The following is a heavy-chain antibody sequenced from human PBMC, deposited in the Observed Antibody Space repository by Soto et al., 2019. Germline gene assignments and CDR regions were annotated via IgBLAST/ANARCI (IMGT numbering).Heavy chain of an antibody. CDR3: SSTYSASWYWFDP. CDR2: IFSNDEK. D-gene: IGHD6-13*01. CDR1: GFSFSNAGLG. V-gene: IGHV2-26*04. Sequence: QVTVKESGPVLVKPTETLTLTCTVSGFSFSNAGLGVSWIRQPPGKALEWLAHIFSNDEKSYSTSLKSRLTISKYTSKSQVVLIMTNMDPVDTATYYCSSTYSASWYWFDPWGQGTLVTVSS. J-gene: IGHJ5*02.